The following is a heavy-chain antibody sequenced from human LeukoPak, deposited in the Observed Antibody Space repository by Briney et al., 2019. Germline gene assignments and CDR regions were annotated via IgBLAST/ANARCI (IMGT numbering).Heavy chain of an antibody. Sequence: GSSVKVSCKASGGTSSSYAISWVRQAPGQGLEWMGRIIPIFGTANYAQRFQGRVTITTDESTNTAYMELSSLRSEDTAVYYCAREGSGLFFDYWGQGTLVTVSS. V-gene: IGHV1-69*05. J-gene: IGHJ4*02. D-gene: IGHD6-19*01. CDR1: GGTSSSYA. CDR2: IIPIFGTA. CDR3: AREGSGLFFDY.